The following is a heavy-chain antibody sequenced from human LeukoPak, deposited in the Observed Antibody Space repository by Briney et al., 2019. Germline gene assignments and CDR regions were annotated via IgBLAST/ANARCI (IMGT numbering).Heavy chain of an antibody. V-gene: IGHV1-8*01. D-gene: IGHD3-22*01. Sequence: ASVKVSCKASGYTFTSYDINWVRQATGQGLEWMGWMNPNSGNTGYAQKFQGRVTITRNTSISTAYMELSSLRSEDTAVYYCARGSWDYDSSGSPVLYYYYMDVWGKGTTVTVSS. CDR1: GYTFTSYD. J-gene: IGHJ6*03. CDR2: MNPNSGNT. CDR3: ARGSWDYDSSGSPVLYYYYMDV.